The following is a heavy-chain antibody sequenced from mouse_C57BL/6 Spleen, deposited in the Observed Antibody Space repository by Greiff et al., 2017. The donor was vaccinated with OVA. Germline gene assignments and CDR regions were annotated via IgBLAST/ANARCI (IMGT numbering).Heavy chain of an antibody. Sequence: EVKVVESGEGLVKPGGSLKLSCAASGFTFSSYAMSWVRQTPEKRLEWVAYISSGGDYIYYADTVKGRFTISRDNARNTLYLQMSSLKSEDTAMYYCTRNYYGSSGYAMDYWGQGTSVTVSS. J-gene: IGHJ4*01. CDR3: TRNYYGSSGYAMDY. CDR1: GFTFSSYA. CDR2: ISSGGDYI. D-gene: IGHD1-1*01. V-gene: IGHV5-9-1*02.